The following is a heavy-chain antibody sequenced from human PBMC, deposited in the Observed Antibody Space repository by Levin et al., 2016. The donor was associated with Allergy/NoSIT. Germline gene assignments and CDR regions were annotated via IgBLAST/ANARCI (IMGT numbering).Heavy chain of an antibody. Sequence: WIRQPPGKGLVWVSRINTDGSGTSYADSVKGRFTISRDNAKNTLYLQMNSLRAEDTAVYYCATLASGSNYWGQGTLVTVSS. D-gene: IGHD3-10*01. J-gene: IGHJ4*02. CDR2: INTDGSGT. CDR3: ATLASGSNY. V-gene: IGHV3-74*01.